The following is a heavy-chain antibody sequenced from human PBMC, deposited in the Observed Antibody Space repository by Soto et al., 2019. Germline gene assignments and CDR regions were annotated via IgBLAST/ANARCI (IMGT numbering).Heavy chain of an antibody. V-gene: IGHV3-7*01. CDR1: RFTFSVYW. D-gene: IGHD3-16*01. J-gene: IGHJ3*01. Sequence: QPGGSLRLPCTASRFTFSVYWMSWVRQAPGKGLEWVANIRHDGSEKFYVDSVKGRFTVSRDNAKNSLYLQMNSLRAEDTAVYYCARDTLTAFDVWGQGTMVTVSS. CDR3: ARDTLTAFDV. CDR2: IRHDGSEK.